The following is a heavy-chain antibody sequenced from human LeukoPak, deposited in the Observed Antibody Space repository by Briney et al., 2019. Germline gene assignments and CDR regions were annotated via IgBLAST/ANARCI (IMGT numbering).Heavy chain of an antibody. CDR1: GGSISTYY. Sequence: SETLPLTCSVSGGSISTYYWSWIRQPPGKGLEWIGYVHYSGSTNYNPSLQSRVTISVDTSKNQFSLKLTSVTAADTAVYYCAREGYSSFDWGQGTLVTVSS. D-gene: IGHD2-21*01. J-gene: IGHJ4*02. V-gene: IGHV4-59*01. CDR2: VHYSGST. CDR3: AREGYSSFD.